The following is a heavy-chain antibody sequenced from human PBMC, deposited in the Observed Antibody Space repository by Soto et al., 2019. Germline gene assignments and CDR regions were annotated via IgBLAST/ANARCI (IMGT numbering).Heavy chain of an antibody. CDR3: ARVTLIGYSYELPDY. D-gene: IGHD5-18*01. V-gene: IGHV3-33*01. Sequence: PGGFLRLSCAASGFTFSSYGMHWVRQAPGKGLEWVAVIWYDGSNKYYADSVKGRFTISRDNSKNTLYLQMNSLRAEDTAVYYCARVTLIGYSYELPDYWGQGTLVTVSS. CDR2: IWYDGSNK. CDR1: GFTFSSYG. J-gene: IGHJ4*02.